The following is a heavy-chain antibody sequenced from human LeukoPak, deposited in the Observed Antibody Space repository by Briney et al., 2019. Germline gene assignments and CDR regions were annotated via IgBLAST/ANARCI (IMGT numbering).Heavy chain of an antibody. D-gene: IGHD6-19*01. CDR3: ARGGQQWRGGNYFDS. J-gene: IGHJ4*02. CDR2: ITTGRGET. Sequence: ASVKVSCKASGYTFTDYALHWVRQAPGQSLEWMGWITTGRGETRYSQDFQRRITLTRDKSANTVYMDLSDLTSEDTAIYYCARGGQQWRGGNYFDSWGQGTLVIVSS. V-gene: IGHV1-3*03. CDR1: GYTFTDYA.